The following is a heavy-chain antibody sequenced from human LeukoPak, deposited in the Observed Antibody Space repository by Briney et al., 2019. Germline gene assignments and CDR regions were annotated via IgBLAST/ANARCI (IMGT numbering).Heavy chain of an antibody. CDR3: VKDIGTVGASPFDY. CDR1: GFTFSSYA. CDR2: ISGSGGST. V-gene: IGHV3-23*01. Sequence: GGSLRLSCAASGFTFSSYAMGWVRQAPGKGLEWVSAISGSGGSTYYADSVKGRFTISRDNSKNTLSLQMNSLRVEDTALYYCVKDIGTVGASPFDYWGQGTLVSVSS. D-gene: IGHD1-26*01. J-gene: IGHJ4*02.